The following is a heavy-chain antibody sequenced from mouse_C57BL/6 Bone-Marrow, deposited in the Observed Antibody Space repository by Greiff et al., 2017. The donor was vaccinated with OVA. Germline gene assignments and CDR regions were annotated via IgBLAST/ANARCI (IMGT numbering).Heavy chain of an antibody. CDR3: AFTTVVEGYFDY. D-gene: IGHD1-1*01. V-gene: IGHV1-42*01. Sequence: VQLQQSGPELVKPGASVKISCKASGYSFTGYYMNWVKQSPEKSLEWIGEINPSTGGTTSNQKFKAKATLTVDKSSSTAYMQLKSLTSEDSAVYYCAFTTVVEGYFDYWGQGTTLTVSS. CDR1: GYSFTGYY. J-gene: IGHJ2*01. CDR2: INPSTGGT.